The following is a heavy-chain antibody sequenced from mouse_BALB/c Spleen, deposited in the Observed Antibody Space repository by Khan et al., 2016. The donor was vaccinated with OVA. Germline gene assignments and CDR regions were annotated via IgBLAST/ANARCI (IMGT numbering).Heavy chain of an antibody. D-gene: IGHD2-13*01. CDR2: IDPFSGGS. CDR3: TRHGDVAWFSY. Sequence: EVKLMESGPELMKPGASVKISCKASGYSFTSYYMHWVMQSHGTSLEWIGYIDPFSGGSTYNQKFKGKATLTVDKSSSTAYIHLSNLTSEDSAVYYGTRHGDVAWFSYWGQGTLVTVSA. CDR1: GYSFTSYY. V-gene: IGHV1-31*01. J-gene: IGHJ3*01.